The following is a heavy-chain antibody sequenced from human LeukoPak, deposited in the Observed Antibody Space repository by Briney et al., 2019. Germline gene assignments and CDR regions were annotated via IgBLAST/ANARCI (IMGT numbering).Heavy chain of an antibody. D-gene: IGHD3-16*01. CDR2: INERATII. CDR1: GFTFSNYW. CDR3: VRDLILVWTPGDDFDH. V-gene: IGHV3-74*01. Sequence: GGSLRLSCAASGFTFSNYWMHWVRQAPGKGLEWVSRINERATIISYADSVRGRFTISRENARNTLYLQMNSLTAEDTAVYYCVRDLILVWTPGDDFDHWGQGTLVTVSS. J-gene: IGHJ4*02.